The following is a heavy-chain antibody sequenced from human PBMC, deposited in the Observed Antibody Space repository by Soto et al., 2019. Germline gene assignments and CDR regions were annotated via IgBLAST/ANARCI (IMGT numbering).Heavy chain of an antibody. J-gene: IGHJ4*02. CDR2: ISYDGSNK. Sequence: GGSLRLSCAASGFTFSSYSMSWVRQAPGKGLEWVAVISYDGSNKYYADSVKGRFTISRDNSKNTLYLQMNSLRAEDTAVYYCARDRGPTVVTRLTYWGQGTLVTVSS. V-gene: IGHV3-30-3*01. CDR3: ARDRGPTVVTRLTY. CDR1: GFTFSSYS. D-gene: IGHD4-17*01.